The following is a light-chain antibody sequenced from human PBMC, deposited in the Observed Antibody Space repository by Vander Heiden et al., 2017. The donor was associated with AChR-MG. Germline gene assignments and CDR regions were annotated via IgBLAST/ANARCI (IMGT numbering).Light chain of an antibody. Sequence: ETVMTQSPATLSVSPGARVTLSCGASQNVGIHLAWYQQKAGQTPRLLIYDSATRATGIPARFSGSGSGTEFTLTISSLQSEDFAIYYCQQYHNWPPYTFGQGTKLDLK. J-gene: IGKJ2*01. CDR3: QQYHNWPPYT. V-gene: IGKV3-15*01. CDR1: QNVGIH. CDR2: DSA.